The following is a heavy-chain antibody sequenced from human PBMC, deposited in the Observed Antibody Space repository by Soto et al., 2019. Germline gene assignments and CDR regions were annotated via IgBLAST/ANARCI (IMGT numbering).Heavy chain of an antibody. V-gene: IGHV3-15*01. CDR3: TAAPLYYYYGMDV. Sequence: GGSLRLSCEASGFTFSNAWMSWVRQAPGKGLEWVVRIKSKTDGGTTDYAAPVKGRFTISRDDSKNTLYLQMNSLKTEDTAVYYCTAAPLYYYYGMDVWGQGTTVTVSS. J-gene: IGHJ6*02. CDR1: GFTFSNAW. CDR2: IKSKTDGGTT.